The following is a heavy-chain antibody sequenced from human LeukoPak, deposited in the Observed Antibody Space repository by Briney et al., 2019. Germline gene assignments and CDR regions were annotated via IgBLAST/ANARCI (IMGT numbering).Heavy chain of an antibody. V-gene: IGHV7-4-1*02. Sequence: ASVKVSCKASGYTFTGYYMHWVRQAPGQGLEWMGWINTNTGNPTYAQGFTGRFVFSLDTSVSTAYLQISSLKAEDTAVYYCARWPSSGWSKFDYWGQGTLVTVSS. CDR3: ARWPSSGWSKFDY. CDR2: INTNTGNP. CDR1: GYTFTGYY. J-gene: IGHJ4*02. D-gene: IGHD6-19*01.